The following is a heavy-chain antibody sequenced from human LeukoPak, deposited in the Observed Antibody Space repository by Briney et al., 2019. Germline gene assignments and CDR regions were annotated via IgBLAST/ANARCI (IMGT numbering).Heavy chain of an antibody. Sequence: SGRSLRLSCAASGFTVNSNYMRWVSQAPGKGLEWVSIIYSSGTTYYADSVKGRFTISRDNSKNTLYLQMNSLRAEDTAVYYCAREVKKGIAAAGSRDYWGQGTLVTVSS. V-gene: IGHV3-53*01. CDR2: IYSSGTT. CDR1: GFTVNSNY. CDR3: AREVKKGIAAAGSRDY. J-gene: IGHJ4*02. D-gene: IGHD6-13*01.